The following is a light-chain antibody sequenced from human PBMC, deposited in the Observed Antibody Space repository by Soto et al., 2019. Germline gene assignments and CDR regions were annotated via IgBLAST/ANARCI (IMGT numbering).Light chain of an antibody. V-gene: IGKV1-33*01. CDR1: QNINNY. Sequence: DIQMTQSPSSLSASVGDRVTITCQASQNINNYLNWYQQKPGRAPKLLIYDASNLEAGVPSRFRGSGSGTQFTLTINYLQPDDLATYYCQESSSDSYTFGQGTKVDIK. J-gene: IGKJ2*01. CDR2: DAS. CDR3: QESSSDSYT.